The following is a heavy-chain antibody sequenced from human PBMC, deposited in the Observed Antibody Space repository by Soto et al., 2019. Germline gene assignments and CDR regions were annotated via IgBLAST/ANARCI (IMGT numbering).Heavy chain of an antibody. CDR2: ISDSGGRT. CDR3: AKSMVRGVILYSGGLDV. CDR1: GFTFRSYA. J-gene: IGHJ6*04. V-gene: IGHV3-23*01. D-gene: IGHD3-10*01. Sequence: EVRLLESGGGLVQPGGSLRLSCAASGFTFRSYAMSWVRQAPGKGLEWVSGISDSGGRTYYADSVKGRFTISRDNSKSTLHLQMNSLRAEDTAVYYCAKSMVRGVILYSGGLDVWGKGTPVTVSS.